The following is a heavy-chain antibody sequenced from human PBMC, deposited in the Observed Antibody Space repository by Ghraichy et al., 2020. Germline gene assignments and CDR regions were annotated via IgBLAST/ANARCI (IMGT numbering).Heavy chain of an antibody. Sequence: ASVKVSCKASGYIFTGYYMHWVRQAPGQGLEWMGWINPNSGGTNYAQKFQGRVTMTRDTSISTAYMELGRLRSDDAAVYYCATFGDVGRSSNGWSEESSLDDWGQGTLVTVSS. D-gene: IGHD6-19*01. CDR3: ATFGDVGRSSNGWSEESSLDD. J-gene: IGHJ4*02. V-gene: IGHV1-2*02. CDR2: INPNSGGT. CDR1: GYIFTGYY.